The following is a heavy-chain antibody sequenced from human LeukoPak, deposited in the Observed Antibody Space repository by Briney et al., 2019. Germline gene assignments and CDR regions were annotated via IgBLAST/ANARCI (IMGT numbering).Heavy chain of an antibody. CDR2: ITISGGDT. D-gene: IGHD3-22*01. Sequence: GGSLRLSCAASGFAFSSSAMNWVRQTPGKGLEWVSGITISGGDTYYADSVKGRFTISRDDSKNTLYLQMNSLRAEDTAVYYCAKIPITMIVPDYWGQGTLVTVSS. J-gene: IGHJ4*02. CDR1: GFAFSSSA. V-gene: IGHV3-23*01. CDR3: AKIPITMIVPDY.